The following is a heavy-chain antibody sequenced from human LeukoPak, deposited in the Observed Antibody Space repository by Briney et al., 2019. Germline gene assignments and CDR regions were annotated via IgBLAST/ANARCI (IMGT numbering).Heavy chain of an antibody. CDR2: ISSSSSYI. Sequence: VGSLRLSCAASVFTFSSYSMNWVRQAPGKGLEWVSSISSSSSYIYYADSVKGRFTISRDNAKNSLYLQMNSLRAEDTAVYYCARPMRGFAYDICGQGTMVTVSS. CDR3: ARPMRGFAYDI. V-gene: IGHV3-21*01. CDR1: VFTFSSYS. J-gene: IGHJ3*02.